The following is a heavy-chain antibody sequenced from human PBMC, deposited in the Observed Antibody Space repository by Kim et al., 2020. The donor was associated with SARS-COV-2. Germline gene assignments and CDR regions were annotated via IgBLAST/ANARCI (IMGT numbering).Heavy chain of an antibody. CDR1: GFTFSSYG. CDR2: IWYDGSNK. V-gene: IGHV3-33*08. J-gene: IGHJ6*02. Sequence: GGSLRLSCAASGFTFSSYGMHWVRQAPGKGLEWVAVIWYDGSNKYYADSVKGQFTISRDNSKNTLYLQMNSLRAEDTAVYYCASNLGPGGYYYYGMDVWGQGTTVTVSS. D-gene: IGHD7-27*01. CDR3: ASNLGPGGYYYYGMDV.